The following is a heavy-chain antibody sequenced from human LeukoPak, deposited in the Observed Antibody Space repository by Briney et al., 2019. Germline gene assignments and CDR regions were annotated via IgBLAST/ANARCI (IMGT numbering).Heavy chain of an antibody. CDR2: IYYSGST. CDR3: ARRYRRNGMDV. J-gene: IGHJ6*02. CDR1: GGSISSYY. D-gene: IGHD1-14*01. Sequence: SETLSLTCTVSGGSISSYYWSWIRQPPGKGLEWIGYIYYSGSTNYNPSLKSRVTISVDTSKNQFFLKLSSVTAADTAVYYCARRYRRNGMDVWGQGTTVTVSS. V-gene: IGHV4-59*08.